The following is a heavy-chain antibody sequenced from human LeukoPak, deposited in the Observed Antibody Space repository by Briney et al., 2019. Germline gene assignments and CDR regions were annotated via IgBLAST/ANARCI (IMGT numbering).Heavy chain of an antibody. Sequence: GGSLRLSCSASGFTFSTYSINWVRQAPGKGLEWVSYISGSRGTIYYADSVKGRFTISRDNAKNSLYLQMNSLRAEDTAVYYCATNEWIDCWGQGTLVTVSA. D-gene: IGHD5-12*01. CDR1: GFTFSTYS. CDR3: ATNEWIDC. CDR2: ISGSRGTI. V-gene: IGHV3-48*01. J-gene: IGHJ4*02.